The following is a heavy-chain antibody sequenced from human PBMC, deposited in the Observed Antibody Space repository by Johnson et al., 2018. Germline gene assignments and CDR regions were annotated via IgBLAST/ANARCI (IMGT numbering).Heavy chain of an antibody. Sequence: QVQLVQSGGGVVQPGKSLRLSCAASGFTFSNFGMHWVRQVPGKGLEWVATIWSDGSTKYYADPVRGQFTSYRDNSKKTLYLQMNSLRAEDTAVYYCARDHEKRALRHAAEYFQHWGQGTLVIVSS. CDR3: ARDHEKRALRHAAEYFQH. CDR2: IWSDGSTK. V-gene: IGHV3-33*01. CDR1: GFTFSNFG. J-gene: IGHJ1*01.